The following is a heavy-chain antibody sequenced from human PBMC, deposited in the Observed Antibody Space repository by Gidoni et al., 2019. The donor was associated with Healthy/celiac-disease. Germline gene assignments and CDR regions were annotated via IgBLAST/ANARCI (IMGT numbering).Heavy chain of an antibody. Sequence: QVQLVESGGGVVQPGRSLRLSCAASGFTFSSYAMHWVRQAPGKGLEWVAVISYDGSNKYYADSVKGRFTISRDNSKNTLYLQMNSLRAEDTAVYYCARDVVGDTAMGARLDYWGQGTLVTVSS. CDR3: ARDVVGDTAMGARLDY. CDR2: ISYDGSNK. CDR1: GFTFSSYA. J-gene: IGHJ4*02. D-gene: IGHD5-18*01. V-gene: IGHV3-30-3*01.